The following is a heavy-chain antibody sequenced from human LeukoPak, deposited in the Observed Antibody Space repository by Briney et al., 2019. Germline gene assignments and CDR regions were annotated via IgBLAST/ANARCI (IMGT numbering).Heavy chain of an antibody. D-gene: IGHD2-2*01. CDR2: ISGNNDNP. Sequence: GSVTVSCKPSGYTFSNFGINWVRQAPGQGGEWMAWISGNNDNPNYGQKFQGRFTVTTDSSTSTAYMELRNLRSDDTAVYYCARDGTSTDDYWGQGTLVTVSS. V-gene: IGHV1-18*01. J-gene: IGHJ4*02. CDR3: ARDGTSTDDY. CDR1: GYTFSNFG.